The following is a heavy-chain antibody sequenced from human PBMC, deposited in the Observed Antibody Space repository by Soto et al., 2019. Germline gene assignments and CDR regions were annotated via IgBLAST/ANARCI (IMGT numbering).Heavy chain of an antibody. V-gene: IGHV4-30-4*01. CDR3: ARGDYESWFDP. D-gene: IGHD4-17*01. Sequence: SETLSLTCTVSGGSISSGDYYWSWIRQPPGKGLEWIGYIYYSGSTHYNPSLKSRVTISVDTSKNQFSLKLSSVTAADTAVYYCARGDYESWFDPWGQGTLVTVSS. CDR1: GGSISSGDYY. CDR2: IYYSGST. J-gene: IGHJ5*02.